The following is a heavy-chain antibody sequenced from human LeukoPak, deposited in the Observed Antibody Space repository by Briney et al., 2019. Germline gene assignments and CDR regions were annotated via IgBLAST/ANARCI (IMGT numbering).Heavy chain of an antibody. CDR1: GYSFSSYW. V-gene: IGHV5-51*01. CDR2: IYPSDSDT. Sequence: WESLKISCKGSGYSFSSYWIVLVRPMPGKGLEWMGIIYPSDSDTRYSPSFQGQVTISADKSISTAYLQWSSLKASDTAMYYCARLWVATLDSWGQGTLVTVSS. J-gene: IGHJ4*02. CDR3: ARLWVATLDS. D-gene: IGHD5-12*01.